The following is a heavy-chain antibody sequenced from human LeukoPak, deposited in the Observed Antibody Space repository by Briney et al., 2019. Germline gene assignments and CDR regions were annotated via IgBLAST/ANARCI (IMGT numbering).Heavy chain of an antibody. V-gene: IGHV3-66*01. J-gene: IGHJ4*02. CDR2: IYSGGST. CDR3: AKGWGGTGRNSFDY. D-gene: IGHD1-26*01. Sequence: GGSLRLSCAASGFTFSSNYMSWVRQAPGKGLEWVSVIYSGGSTYYADSVKGRFTISRDNSKNTLYLQMNSLRVEDTAVYYCAKGWGGTGRNSFDYWGQGTQVTVSS. CDR1: GFTFSSNY.